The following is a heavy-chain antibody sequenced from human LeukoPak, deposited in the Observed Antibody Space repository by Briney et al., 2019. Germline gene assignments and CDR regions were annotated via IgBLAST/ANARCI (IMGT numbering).Heavy chain of an antibody. Sequence: GASVKVSCKASGYTFTGYYMHWVRQAPGQGLEWMGWINPNSGGTNYAQKFQGWVTMTRDTPISTAYMELSRLRSDDTAVYYCARAAYPTTEGAFDIWGQGTMVTVSS. V-gene: IGHV1-2*04. D-gene: IGHD4-17*01. CDR3: ARAAYPTTEGAFDI. CDR2: INPNSGGT. CDR1: GYTFTGYY. J-gene: IGHJ3*02.